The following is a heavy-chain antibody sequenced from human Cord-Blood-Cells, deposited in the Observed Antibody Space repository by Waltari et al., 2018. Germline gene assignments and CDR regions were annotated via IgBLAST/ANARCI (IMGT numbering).Heavy chain of an antibody. CDR2: IDWDDDK. J-gene: IGHJ4*02. V-gene: IGHV2-70*04. D-gene: IGHD5-12*01. Sequence: QVTLKESGPALVKPTQTLTLTCTFPGFSLSTSGMRVRWIRQPPGKALEWLARIDWDDDKFYSTSLKTRLTISKDTSKNQVVLTMTNMDPVDTATYYCARILSEGYDYYFDYWGQGTLVTVSS. CDR3: ARILSEGYDYYFDY. CDR1: GFSLSTSGMR.